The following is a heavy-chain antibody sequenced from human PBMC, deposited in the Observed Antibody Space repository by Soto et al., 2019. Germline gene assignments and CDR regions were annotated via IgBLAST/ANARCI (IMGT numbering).Heavy chain of an antibody. CDR2: ISVYNGYT. Sequence: QVQLVQSGAEVKKPGASVKVSCKASGYTFSSYGISWVRQAPGQGLEWMGWISVYNGYTDYAQKFQGRVTMTTDTATSTAYMALRRLRSDDTAVYYCARDTLYSNRWVGDYWGQGTLVTVSS. CDR3: ARDTLYSNRWVGDY. J-gene: IGHJ4*02. V-gene: IGHV1-18*01. CDR1: GYTFSSYG. D-gene: IGHD6-13*01.